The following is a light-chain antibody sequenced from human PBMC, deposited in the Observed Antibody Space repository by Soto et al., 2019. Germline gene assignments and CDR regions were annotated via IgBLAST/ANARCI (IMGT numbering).Light chain of an antibody. Sequence: DIQSTQFPSSLSASVEDRVTMTCRASQSFSTYLAWYQQKPGKVPRLLISGISTLQSGIPSRFSGSGYGTEFTLTISSLQPEDVATYYCQKYNTGPLTFGEGTKVDIK. J-gene: IGKJ4*01. CDR1: QSFSTY. V-gene: IGKV1-27*01. CDR2: GIS. CDR3: QKYNTGPLT.